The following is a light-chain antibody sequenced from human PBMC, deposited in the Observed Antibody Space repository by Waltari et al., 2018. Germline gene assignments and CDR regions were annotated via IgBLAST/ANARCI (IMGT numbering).Light chain of an antibody. CDR1: ESVGTD. V-gene: IGKV3D-15*01. CDR2: FGS. CDR3: QQSRQWPRRT. J-gene: IGKJ2*01. Sequence: EIVMTQSPVTMSVSPGEGVTLSCTASESVGTDVAWYRHKPGQPPRLLIYFGSTRATGVPARISGSGSGTDFSLTISRLESEDFAFYYCQQSRQWPRRTFGQGTKLE.